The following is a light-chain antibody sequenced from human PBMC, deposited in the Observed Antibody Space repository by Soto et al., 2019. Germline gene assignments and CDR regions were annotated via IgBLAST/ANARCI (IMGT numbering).Light chain of an antibody. Sequence: DIVMTQSPLSLPVTPGEPASISCRSSQSLLHSNGYNYLDWYLQKPGQSPQLLIYLGSNRASGGSDRFSGSGSGTDFTLKISRVAAEDVGVYYCMQALQTPPWTFGQGTKVDIK. CDR1: QSLLHSNGYNY. CDR2: LGS. J-gene: IGKJ1*01. CDR3: MQALQTPPWT. V-gene: IGKV2-28*01.